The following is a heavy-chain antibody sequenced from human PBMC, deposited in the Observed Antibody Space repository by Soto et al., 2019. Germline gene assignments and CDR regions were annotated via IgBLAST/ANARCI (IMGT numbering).Heavy chain of an antibody. V-gene: IGHV1-69*12. CDR1: GGTFSSYA. J-gene: IGHJ6*02. D-gene: IGHD2-15*01. CDR2: IIPIFGTS. CDR3: ATTPEGGTADDYYGMDV. Sequence: QVQLVQSGAEVKKPGSSVKVSCKASGGTFSSYAISWVRQAPGQGLEWMGGIIPIFGTSNYAQKFQGRVTITADECTSTAYMELSSLRSEDTAVYYCATTPEGGTADDYYGMDVWGQGTTVTVSS.